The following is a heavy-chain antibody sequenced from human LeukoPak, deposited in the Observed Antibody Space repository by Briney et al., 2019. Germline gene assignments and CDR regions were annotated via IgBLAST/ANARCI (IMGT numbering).Heavy chain of an antibody. V-gene: IGHV3-30*02. Sequence: GGSLRLSCAASGFTFSTYTMHWVRQAPGKGLEWVAFIRYDGSNKYYADSVKGRFTISRDNSKNTLYLQMNSLRAEDTAVYYCAKTPCSGGSCYNDYWGQGTLVTVSS. CDR1: GFTFSTYT. D-gene: IGHD2-15*01. J-gene: IGHJ4*02. CDR3: AKTPCSGGSCYNDY. CDR2: IRYDGSNK.